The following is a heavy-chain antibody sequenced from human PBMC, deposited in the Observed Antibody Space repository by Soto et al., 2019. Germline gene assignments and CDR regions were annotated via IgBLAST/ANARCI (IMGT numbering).Heavy chain of an antibody. V-gene: IGHV3-30*03. J-gene: IGHJ6*02. CDR2: MSYDGSSK. CDR1: GFIFSSFG. CDR3: ARSTSSTLNYSYGMDV. Sequence: QVQLVESGGGVVQPGRSLRLSCAASGFIFSSFGMHWVRQAPGKGLEWVAVMSYDGSSKFYTDSVKGRFTIARDNSKNILYLQMNSLTIEDTAVFYCARSTSSTLNYSYGMDVWGQGTTVTVSS. D-gene: IGHD6-6*01.